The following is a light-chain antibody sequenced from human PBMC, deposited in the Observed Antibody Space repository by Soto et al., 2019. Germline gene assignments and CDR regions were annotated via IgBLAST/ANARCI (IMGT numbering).Light chain of an antibody. Sequence: QSALTQPASVSESPGQSITISCTGTSSDVGSYKFVSWYQHHPGKAPKLMIYEGNKRPSGVSDRFSGSKSGNTAPLTISGLQADDEADYYCCSYAGSTNVFGTGTKVTVL. CDR3: CSYAGSTNV. CDR2: EGN. V-gene: IGLV2-23*03. CDR1: SSDVGSYKF. J-gene: IGLJ1*01.